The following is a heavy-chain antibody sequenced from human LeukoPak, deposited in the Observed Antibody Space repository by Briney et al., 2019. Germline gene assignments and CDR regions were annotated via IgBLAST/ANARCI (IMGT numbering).Heavy chain of an antibody. CDR3: ARHQLEMATIGYFGY. J-gene: IGHJ4*02. CDR1: GGSISSSSYY. Sequence: PSETLSLTCTVSGGSISSSSYYWGWIRQPPGKGLEWIGSIYYSGSTYYNPSLKSRVTTSVDTSKNQFSLKLSSVTAADTAVYYCARHQLEMATIGYFGYWGQGTLVTVSS. CDR2: IYYSGST. D-gene: IGHD5-24*01. V-gene: IGHV4-39*01.